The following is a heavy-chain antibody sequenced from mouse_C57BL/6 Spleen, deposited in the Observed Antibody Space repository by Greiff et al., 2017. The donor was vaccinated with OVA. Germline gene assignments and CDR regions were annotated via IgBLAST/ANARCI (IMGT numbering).Heavy chain of an antibody. D-gene: IGHD1-1*01. CDR3: ASSSSRAMDY. Sequence: EVQLQQSGPVLVKPGASVKMSCKASGYTFTDYYMNWVKQSHGKSLEWIGVINPYNGGTSYNQKFKGKATLTVDKSSSTAYMELNSLTSEDSAVYYCASSSSRAMDYWGQGTSVTVSS. CDR2: INPYNGGT. J-gene: IGHJ4*01. CDR1: GYTFTDYY. V-gene: IGHV1-19*01.